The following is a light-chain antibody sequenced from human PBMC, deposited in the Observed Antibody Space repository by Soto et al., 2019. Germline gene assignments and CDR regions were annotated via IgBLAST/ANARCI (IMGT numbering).Light chain of an antibody. J-gene: IGKJ4*01. CDR3: QQVNVYPST. CDR1: QSVSGW. Sequence: IQMTQSTSTLSASVGDRATITCRASQSVSGWLAWYQQKPGKAPKPLIYDASNLEGGVPSRFSGGGSGTDFTLTISSLQPEDFATYYCQQVNVYPSTFGGGTKVDI. V-gene: IGKV1-5*01. CDR2: DAS.